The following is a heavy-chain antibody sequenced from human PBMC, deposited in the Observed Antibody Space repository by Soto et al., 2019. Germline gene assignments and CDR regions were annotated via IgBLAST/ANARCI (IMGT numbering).Heavy chain of an antibody. D-gene: IGHD5-12*01. CDR2: IYYSGST. Sequence: SETLSLTCTVSGFSIISYYWSWIRQPPGKGLEWIGYIYYSGSTNYNPSLKSRVTISVDTSKNQFSLKLSSVTAADTAVYYCARAYGGYADYWGQGALVTVSS. CDR1: GFSIISYY. CDR3: ARAYGGYADY. J-gene: IGHJ4*02. V-gene: IGHV4-59*01.